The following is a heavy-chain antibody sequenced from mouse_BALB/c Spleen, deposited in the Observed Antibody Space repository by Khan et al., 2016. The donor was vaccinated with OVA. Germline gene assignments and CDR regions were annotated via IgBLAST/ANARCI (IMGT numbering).Heavy chain of an antibody. CDR3: TRNVCGSYAFVDA. D-gene: IGHD1-1*02. V-gene: IGHV1-5*01. J-gene: IGHJ2*01. CDR2: IYPGNSDT. Sequence: VRLLQSGTVLARPGASVKMSCKASGYTFTNYWMHWVKQRPGQGLEWMGTIYPGNSDTNYNQKFTGKDKLTAATSTSNANMELSSLTNEDYAVYCSTRNVCGSYAFVDAWGQGTALTVSS. CDR1: GYTFTNYW.